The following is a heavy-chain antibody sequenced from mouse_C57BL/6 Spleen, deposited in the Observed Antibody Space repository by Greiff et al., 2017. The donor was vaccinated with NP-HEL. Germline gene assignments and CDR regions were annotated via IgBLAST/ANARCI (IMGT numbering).Heavy chain of an antibody. J-gene: IGHJ4*01. CDR2: INPSNGGT. CDR1: GYTFTSYW. Sequence: QVQLQQPGTELVKPGASVKLSCKASGYTFTSYWMHWVKQRPGQGLEWIGNINPSNGGTNYNEKFKSKATLTVDKSSSTAYMQLSSLSSEDSAVYYCASSPAYYDAMDYWGQGTSVTVSS. CDR3: ASSPAYYDAMDY. V-gene: IGHV1-53*01. D-gene: IGHD2-10*01.